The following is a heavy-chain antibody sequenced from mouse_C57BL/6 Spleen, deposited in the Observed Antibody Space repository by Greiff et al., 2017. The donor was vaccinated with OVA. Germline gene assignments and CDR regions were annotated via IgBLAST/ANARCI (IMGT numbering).Heavy chain of an antibody. CDR2: INPNNGGT. D-gene: IGHD1-1*01. V-gene: IGHV1-26*01. CDR3: ARNYYGSNYAMDY. J-gene: IGHJ4*01. CDR1: GYTFTDYY. Sequence: EVQLQQSGPELVKPGASVKISCKASGYTFTDYYMNWVKQSHGKSLEWIGDINPNNGGTSYNQKFKGKATLTVDKSSSTAYMELRSLTSEDSAVYYCARNYYGSNYAMDYWGQGTSVTVSS.